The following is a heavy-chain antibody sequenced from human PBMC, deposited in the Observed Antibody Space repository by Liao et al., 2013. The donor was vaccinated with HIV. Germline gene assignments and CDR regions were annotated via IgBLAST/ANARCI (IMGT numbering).Heavy chain of an antibody. CDR1: GGSISSYY. CDR2: IYYSGST. J-gene: IGHJ4*02. V-gene: IGHV4-59*08. D-gene: IGHD6-6*01. Sequence: QVQLQESGPGLVKPSETLSLTCTVSGGSISSYYWSWIRQPPGKGLEWIGYIYYSGSTNYNPSLKSRVTISVDTSKNQFSLKLSSVTAADTAVYYCARGTIIAAFDYWGQGTLVTVSS. CDR3: ARGTIIAAFDY.